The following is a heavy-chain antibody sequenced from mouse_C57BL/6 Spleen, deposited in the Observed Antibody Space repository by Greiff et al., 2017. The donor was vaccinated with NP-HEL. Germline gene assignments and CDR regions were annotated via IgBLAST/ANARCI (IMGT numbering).Heavy chain of an antibody. CDR2: INYDGSST. D-gene: IGHD3-1*01. Sequence: DVKLVESEGGLVQPGSSMKLSCTASGFTFSDYYMAWVRQVPEKGLEWVANINYDGSSTYYLDSLKSRFIISRDNAKNILYLQMSSLKSEDTATYYCARDPSRGYFDVWGTGTTVTVSS. J-gene: IGHJ1*03. CDR1: GFTFSDYY. CDR3: ARDPSRGYFDV. V-gene: IGHV5-16*01.